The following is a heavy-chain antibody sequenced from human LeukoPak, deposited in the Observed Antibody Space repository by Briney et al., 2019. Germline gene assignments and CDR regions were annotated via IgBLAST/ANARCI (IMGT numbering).Heavy chain of an antibody. CDR3: AWGPPRIIVDYYYYYGMDV. CDR1: GYTFTSYD. D-gene: IGHD3-22*01. V-gene: IGHV1-69*13. J-gene: IGHJ6*02. Sequence: AASVKVSCKASGYTFTSYDINWVRQATGQGLEWMGGIIPIFGTANYAQKFQGRVTITADESTSTAYMELSSLRSEDTAVYYCAWGPPRIIVDYYYYYGMDVWGQGTTVTVSS. CDR2: IIPIFGTA.